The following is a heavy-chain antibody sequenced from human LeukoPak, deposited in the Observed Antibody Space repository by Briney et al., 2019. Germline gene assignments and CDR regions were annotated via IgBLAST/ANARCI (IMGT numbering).Heavy chain of an antibody. Sequence: PGGSLRLSCAASGFTFSSYAVSWVRQAPGKGLEWVSAISGSGGSTYYADSVKGRFTISRDNSKNTLYLQMDSLRAEDTAVYYCAKATTYYGVYWGQGTLVTVSS. CDR1: GFTFSSYA. J-gene: IGHJ4*02. D-gene: IGHD3-3*01. CDR2: ISGSGGST. V-gene: IGHV3-23*01. CDR3: AKATTYYGVY.